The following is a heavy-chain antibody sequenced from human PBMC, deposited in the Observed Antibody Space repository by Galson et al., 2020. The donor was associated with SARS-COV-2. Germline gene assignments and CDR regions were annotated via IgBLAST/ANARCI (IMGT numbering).Heavy chain of an antibody. V-gene: IGHV4-34*01. CDR1: GGSFSGYS. CDR2: INSGGHT. D-gene: IGHD3-16*01. CDR3: ARDHQGVVPSPVLGLGPFYSYYYMDV. J-gene: IGHJ6*03. Sequence: SETLSLTCAVYGGSFSGYSWTWIRQAPGKGLEWIGEINSGGHTKYTPPLTSRVPLSVDTSRNQFSLKLTSVSAAATALSFCARDHQGVVPSPVLGLGPFYSYYYMDVWGKGTTVTVSS.